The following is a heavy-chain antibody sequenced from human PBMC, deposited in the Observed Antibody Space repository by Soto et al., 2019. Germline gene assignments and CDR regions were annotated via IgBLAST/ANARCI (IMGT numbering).Heavy chain of an antibody. CDR3: ARAPDGSGSYYYFDG. J-gene: IGHJ4*02. D-gene: IGHD3-22*01. CDR2: INRDGNEK. V-gene: IGHV3-7*03. CDR1: GFTFSSYW. Sequence: EVQLVESGGGLVQPGGSLRLSCADSGFTFSSYWMSWVRQAPGKGLQWVANINRDGNEKYYVDSLKGRFTISRDNAENSLYLQMNTLRAEDTAVYYCARAPDGSGSYYYFDGWGQGTLVTVSS.